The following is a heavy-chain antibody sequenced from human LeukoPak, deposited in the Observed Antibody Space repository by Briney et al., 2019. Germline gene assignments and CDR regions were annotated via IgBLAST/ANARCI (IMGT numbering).Heavy chain of an antibody. Sequence: GGSLRLSCAASGFTFSAYNMNWVRQAPGKGLEWVSYISSSSGSIYYADSVKGRFTISRDNAKNSLYLQMNSLRDEDSAVYYCARDSPHRGNWFDPWDQGSLVTVSS. V-gene: IGHV3-48*02. CDR2: ISSSSGSI. CDR1: GFTFSAYN. CDR3: ARDSPHRGNWFDP. J-gene: IGHJ5*02.